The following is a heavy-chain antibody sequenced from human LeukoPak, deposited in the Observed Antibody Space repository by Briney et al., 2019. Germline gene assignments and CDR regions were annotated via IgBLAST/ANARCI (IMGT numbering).Heavy chain of an antibody. V-gene: IGHV1-8*03. Sequence: ASVKVSCKASGYTFTSYDINWVRQATGQGLEWMGWMNPNSGNTGYAQKFQGRVTITRNTSISTAYMELSSLRSEDTAVYYCARGIRRDTAMVTFAYWGQGTLVTVSS. CDR2: MNPNSGNT. J-gene: IGHJ4*02. D-gene: IGHD5-18*01. CDR3: ARGIRRDTAMVTFAY. CDR1: GYTFTSYD.